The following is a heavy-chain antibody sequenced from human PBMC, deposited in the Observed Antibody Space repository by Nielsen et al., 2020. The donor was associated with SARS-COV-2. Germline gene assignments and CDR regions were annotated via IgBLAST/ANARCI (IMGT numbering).Heavy chain of an antibody. CDR1: GYSFTTYW. CDR2: IHPGDSNT. D-gene: IGHD3-16*02. Sequence: GESLKISCKGSGYSFTTYWIAWVRQMPGKDLEWMGIIHPGDSNTRYNPSFQGQVTISVDRSISTVYLQWSSLKASDTAMYYCARRRDSYSYRWFDPWGQGTQVTVSS. V-gene: IGHV5-51*01. CDR3: ARRRDSYSYRWFDP. J-gene: IGHJ5*02.